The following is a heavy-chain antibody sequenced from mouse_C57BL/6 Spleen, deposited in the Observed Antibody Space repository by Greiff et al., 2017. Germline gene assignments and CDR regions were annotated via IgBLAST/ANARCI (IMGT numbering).Heavy chain of an antibody. J-gene: IGHJ2*01. CDR1: GYTFTSYW. CDR3: ARGGRNYFDY. Sequence: QVQLQQPGAELVKPGASVKLSCKASGYTFTSYWMQWVKQRPGQGLEWIGEIDPSDSYTNYNQKFKGKATLTVDTSYSTAYMQLSSLTSEDSAVYYCARGGRNYFDYWGQGTTLTVSS. V-gene: IGHV1-50*01. D-gene: IGHD1-1*01. CDR2: IDPSDSYT.